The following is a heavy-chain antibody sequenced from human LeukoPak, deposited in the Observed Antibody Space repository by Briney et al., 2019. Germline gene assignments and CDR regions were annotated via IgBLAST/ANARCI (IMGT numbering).Heavy chain of an antibody. CDR1: GFTFSSYW. Sequence: PGGSLRLSCAASGFTFSSYWMHWVRQAPGKGLMWVSRINSDGSGTSYADSVKGRFTISRDNAKNTLYLQMNSLRAEDTAVYYCARVPSSGTAMVFWAFDIWGQGTMVTVSS. CDR2: INSDGSGT. V-gene: IGHV3-74*01. CDR3: ARVPSSGTAMVFWAFDI. J-gene: IGHJ3*02. D-gene: IGHD5-18*01.